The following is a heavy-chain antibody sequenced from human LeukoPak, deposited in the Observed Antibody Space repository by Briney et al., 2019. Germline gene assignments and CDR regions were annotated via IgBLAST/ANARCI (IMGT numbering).Heavy chain of an antibody. CDR3: ARERQGPPDPRVVQH. V-gene: IGHV4-39*07. Sequence: SETLSLTYTVSGGSISSSSYYWGWIRQPPGKGLEWIGSIYYSGSTYYNPSLKSRVTISVDTSKNQFSLKLSSVTAADTAVYYCARERQGPPDPRVVQHWGQGTLVTVSS. CDR1: GGSISSSSYY. CDR2: IYYSGST. J-gene: IGHJ1*01.